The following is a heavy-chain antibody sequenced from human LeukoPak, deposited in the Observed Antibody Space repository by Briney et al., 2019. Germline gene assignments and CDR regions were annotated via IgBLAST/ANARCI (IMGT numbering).Heavy chain of an antibody. CDR1: GFTFSSYG. J-gene: IGHJ4*02. CDR3: AKDGVPSRWFGRNYFDY. Sequence: GGSLRLSCAASGFTFSSYGMSWVRQAPGKGLEWISGMSGSGGSTYYADSVKGRFTISRDNSKNTLYLQMNSLRAEDTAVYYCAKDGVPSRWFGRNYFDYWGQGTLVTVSS. V-gene: IGHV3-23*01. D-gene: IGHD3-10*01. CDR2: MSGSGGST.